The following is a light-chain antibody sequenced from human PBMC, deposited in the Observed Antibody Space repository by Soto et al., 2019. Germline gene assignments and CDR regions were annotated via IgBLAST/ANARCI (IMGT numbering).Light chain of an antibody. Sequence: QSVLTQPPSVSGAPGQRVTISCTGSSSNIGAGYDVHWYQQLPGTAPKLLIYDNSNRPSEVPDRFSGSKSGTSASLAITGLQAEDEADYYCQSYDSSLSAYVFGTGTKVT. CDR1: SSNIGAGYD. J-gene: IGLJ1*01. V-gene: IGLV1-40*01. CDR3: QSYDSSLSAYV. CDR2: DNS.